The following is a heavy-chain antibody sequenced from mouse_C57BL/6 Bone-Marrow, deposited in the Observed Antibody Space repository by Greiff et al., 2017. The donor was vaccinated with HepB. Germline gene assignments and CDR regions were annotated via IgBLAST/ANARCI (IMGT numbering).Heavy chain of an antibody. CDR3: ARKGGRDGWYFDV. J-gene: IGHJ1*03. V-gene: IGHV2-2*01. D-gene: IGHD3-1*01. CDR2: IWSGGST. CDR1: FSLTSYG. Sequence: VKLMESGPGLVQPSQSLSITCTVLFSLTSYGVHWVRQSPGKGLEWLGVIWSGGSTDYNAAFISRLSISKDNSKSQVFFKMNSLQADDTAIYYCARKGGRDGWYFDVWGTGTTVTVSS.